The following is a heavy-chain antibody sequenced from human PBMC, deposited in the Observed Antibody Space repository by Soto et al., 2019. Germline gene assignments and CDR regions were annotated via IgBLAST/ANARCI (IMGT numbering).Heavy chain of an antibody. J-gene: IGHJ4*02. CDR2: ISGYNANT. Sequence: QVQLVQSGPEVKKPGASVKVSCKASGYTFTNHGISWVRQAPGQGLEVVGWISGYNANTKYAQKFQGRVTMSTDTATNTAYMELRSMRADDAAVYYCARDFYPLAYYFDYWGQGTLVTVSS. CDR1: GYTFTNHG. V-gene: IGHV1-18*04. CDR3: ARDFYPLAYYFDY.